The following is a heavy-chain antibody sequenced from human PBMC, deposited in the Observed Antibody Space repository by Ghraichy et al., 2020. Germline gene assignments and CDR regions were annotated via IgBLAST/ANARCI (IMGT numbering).Heavy chain of an antibody. D-gene: IGHD3-22*01. V-gene: IGHV1-69*13. CDR1: GGTFSSYA. CDR3: AKTEYYYDSSGYYYSPLTSYGMDV. J-gene: IGHJ6*02. Sequence: SVKVSCKASGGTFSSYAISWVRQAPGQGLEWMGGIIPIFGTANYAQKFQGRVTITADESTSTAYMELSSLRSEDTAVYYCAKTEYYYDSSGYYYSPLTSYGMDVWGQGTTVTVSS. CDR2: IIPIFGTA.